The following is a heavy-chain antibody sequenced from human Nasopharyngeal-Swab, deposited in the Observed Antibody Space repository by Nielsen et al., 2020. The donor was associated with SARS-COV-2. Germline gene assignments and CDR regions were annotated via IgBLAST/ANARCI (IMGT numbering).Heavy chain of an antibody. Sequence: GESLKISCAASGFTFSSYAMSWVRQAPGKGLEWVSAISGSGGSTYYADSVKGRFTISRDNSKNTLYLQMNSLSAEDTAVYYCARDRPIPGYGGNSYYYGMDVWGQGTTVTVSS. CDR2: ISGSGGST. CDR1: GFTFSSYA. D-gene: IGHD4-23*01. V-gene: IGHV3-23*01. CDR3: ARDRPIPGYGGNSYYYGMDV. J-gene: IGHJ6*02.